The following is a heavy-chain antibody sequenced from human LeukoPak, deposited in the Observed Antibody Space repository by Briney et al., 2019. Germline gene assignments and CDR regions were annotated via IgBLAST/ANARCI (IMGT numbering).Heavy chain of an antibody. D-gene: IGHD1-26*01. CDR3: ARLGGGSQGYYYYYMDV. V-gene: IGHV1-8*01. Sequence: GASVKVSCKASGHTFTSYDINWVRQATGQGLEWMGWMNPNSGNTGYAQKFQGRVTMTRNTSISTAYMELSSLRSEDTAVYYCARLGGGSQGYYYYYMDVWGKGTTVTVSS. CDR2: MNPNSGNT. CDR1: GHTFTSYD. J-gene: IGHJ6*03.